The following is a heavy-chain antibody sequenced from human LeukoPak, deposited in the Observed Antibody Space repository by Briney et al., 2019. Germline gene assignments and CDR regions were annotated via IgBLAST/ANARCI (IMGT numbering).Heavy chain of an antibody. CDR3: ARGLLLWFGESKYYFDY. V-gene: IGHV1-18*01. CDR1: GYTFTSYG. Sequence: ASVKVSCMASGYTFTSYGISWVRQAPGQGLEWMGWISAYNGNTNYAQKLQGRVTMTTDTSTSTAYMELRSLRSDDTAVYYCARGLLLWFGESKYYFDYWGQGTLVTVSS. J-gene: IGHJ4*02. CDR2: ISAYNGNT. D-gene: IGHD3-10*01.